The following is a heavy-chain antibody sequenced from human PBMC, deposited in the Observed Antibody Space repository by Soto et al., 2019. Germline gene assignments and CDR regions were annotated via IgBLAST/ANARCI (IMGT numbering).Heavy chain of an antibody. CDR1: GFTFSSYA. CDR2: ISGSGGST. J-gene: IGHJ6*03. V-gene: IGHV3-23*01. Sequence: PGGSLRLSCAASGFTFSSYAMSWVRQAPGKGLEWVSAISGSGGSTYYADSVKGRFTISRDNSKNTLYLQMNSLRAEDTAVYYCAKWVKSFDILTGYRNYMDVWGKGTTVTVSS. CDR3: AKWVKSFDILTGYRNYMDV. D-gene: IGHD3-9*01.